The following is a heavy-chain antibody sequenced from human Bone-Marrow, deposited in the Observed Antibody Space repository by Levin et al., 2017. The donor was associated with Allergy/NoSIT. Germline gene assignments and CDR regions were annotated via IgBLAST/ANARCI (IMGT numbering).Heavy chain of an antibody. CDR1: GFTFNTYP. J-gene: IGHJ6*02. V-gene: IGHV3-30*04. CDR2: TSSDGRIK. CDR3: AKAGAPPNWGMDV. Sequence: GGSLRLSCEASGFTFNTYPIHWVRQAPGKGLEWVAVTSSDGRIKNYEDSVKGRFTISRDNSKNTLDLQMKSLRGADTTGDYCAKAGAPPNWGMDVWGQGTTVIVSS. D-gene: IGHD1-1*01.